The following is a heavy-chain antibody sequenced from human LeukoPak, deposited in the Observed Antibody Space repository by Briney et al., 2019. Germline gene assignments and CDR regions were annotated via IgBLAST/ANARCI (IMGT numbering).Heavy chain of an antibody. Sequence: SETLSLTCTVSGGSIGSSSYYWGWIRQPPGKGLEWIGSIYKSGSTHCNLSLKSRVTMSVDTSKNQFSLKLSSVTAADTAVYYCARGTYYYGSGSYFVWGQGTLVTVSS. CDR2: IYKSGST. CDR1: GGSIGSSSYY. J-gene: IGHJ4*02. CDR3: ARGTYYYGSGSYFV. D-gene: IGHD3-10*01. V-gene: IGHV4-39*07.